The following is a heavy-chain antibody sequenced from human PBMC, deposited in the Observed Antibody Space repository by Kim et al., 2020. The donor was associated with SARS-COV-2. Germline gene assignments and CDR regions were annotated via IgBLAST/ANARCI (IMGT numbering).Heavy chain of an antibody. CDR3: AKSSWGTDWYFDL. CDR1: GGSFGSFY. Sequence: SETLSLTCSVSGGSFGSFYWTWIRQPPGKELEWLGFIYYGGATDYNPSLKGRANIAINTSKNQFSLTLKSVTAADTAVYFCAKSSWGTDWYFDLWGRGT. V-gene: IGHV4-59*01. J-gene: IGHJ2*01. CDR2: IYYGGAT. D-gene: IGHD3-16*01.